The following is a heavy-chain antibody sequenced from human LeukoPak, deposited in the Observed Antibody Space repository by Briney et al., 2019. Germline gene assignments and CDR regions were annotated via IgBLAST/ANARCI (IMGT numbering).Heavy chain of an antibody. CDR3: GKTTVGYSSGQKPAWPVDY. Sequence: PGGSLRLSCEASGFTFGSHAMYLVRQAPGKGLEWVAGIFGSGGSPHYADPVKGRFTISRDNSRNTVYLQINSLRAEDTAVYYCGKTTVGYSSGQKPAWPVDYWGQGTLVTVSS. CDR1: GFTFGSHA. V-gene: IGHV3-23*01. CDR2: IFGSGGSP. J-gene: IGHJ4*02. D-gene: IGHD5-18*01.